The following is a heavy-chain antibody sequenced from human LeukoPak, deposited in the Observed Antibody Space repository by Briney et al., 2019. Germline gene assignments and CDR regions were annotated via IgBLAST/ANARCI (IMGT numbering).Heavy chain of an antibody. Sequence: SETLSLTCGVSGGSVSSTNWWTWIRQPPGKGLEWIGEVHLDGSTNFNPSLKSRLTMSVDLSENHVSLRLTSVTAADPAVYYCAREGGFYRPLDYSGQGTLVTVSS. CDR3: AREGGFYRPLDY. CDR1: GGSVSSTNW. D-gene: IGHD6-25*01. J-gene: IGHJ4*02. CDR2: VHLDGST. V-gene: IGHV4-4*02.